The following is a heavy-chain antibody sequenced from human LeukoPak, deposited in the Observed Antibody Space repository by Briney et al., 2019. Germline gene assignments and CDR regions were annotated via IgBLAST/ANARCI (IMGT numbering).Heavy chain of an antibody. D-gene: IGHD3-10*01. CDR2: IYYTGST. CDR3: ARSYNSGSYYPYYFDY. V-gene: IGHV4-59*11. Sequence: KPSETLSLTCAVSGGSISSHFWSWVRRPPGKGLEWIGSIYYTGSTNYNPSLKSRITMSVDTSKNQFSLKLSSVTAADTAVYYCARSYNSGSYYPYYFDYWGQGTLVTVSS. CDR1: GGSISSHF. J-gene: IGHJ4*02.